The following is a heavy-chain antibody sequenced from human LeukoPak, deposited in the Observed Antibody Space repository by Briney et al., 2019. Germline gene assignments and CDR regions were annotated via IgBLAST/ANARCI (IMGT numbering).Heavy chain of an antibody. CDR2: IYSGGST. Sequence: GGSLRLSCAASGFTVSSNYMSWVRQAPGKGLEWVSVIYSGGSTYFADSVKGRFTISRDNSKNTLYLQMNSLRAEDTAVYYCVREGGRRLDAFDIWGQGTMVTVSS. V-gene: IGHV3-66*01. D-gene: IGHD1-26*01. CDR3: VREGGRRLDAFDI. J-gene: IGHJ3*02. CDR1: GFTVSSNY.